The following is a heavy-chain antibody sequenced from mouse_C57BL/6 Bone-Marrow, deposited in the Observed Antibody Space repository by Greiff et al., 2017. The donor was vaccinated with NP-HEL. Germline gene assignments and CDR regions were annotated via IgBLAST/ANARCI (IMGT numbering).Heavy chain of an antibody. Sequence: EVHLVESGEGLVKPGGSLKLSCAASGFTFSSYAMSWVRQTPEKRLEWVAYISSGGDYIYYADTVKGRFTISRDNARNTLYLQMSSLKSEDTAMYYCTRVTITTVVDWYFDVWGTGTTVTVSS. CDR3: TRVTITTVVDWYFDV. V-gene: IGHV5-9-1*02. D-gene: IGHD1-1*01. CDR1: GFTFSSYA. J-gene: IGHJ1*03. CDR2: ISSGGDYI.